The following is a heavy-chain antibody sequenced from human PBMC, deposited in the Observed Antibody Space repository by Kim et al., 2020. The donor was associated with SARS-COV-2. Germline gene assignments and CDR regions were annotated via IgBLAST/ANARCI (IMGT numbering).Heavy chain of an antibody. D-gene: IGHD3-10*01. CDR3: ARISSDYGSALYDY. J-gene: IGHJ4*02. V-gene: IGHV3-13*01. Sequence: YPDSVKGRFIISRQNAKNSLYLQMNTLRAGDTAVYYCARISSDYGSALYDYWGQGTLVTVSS.